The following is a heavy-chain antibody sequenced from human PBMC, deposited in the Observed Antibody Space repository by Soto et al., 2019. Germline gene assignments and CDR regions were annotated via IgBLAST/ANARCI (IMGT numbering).Heavy chain of an antibody. J-gene: IGHJ3*02. CDR3: ARELLDWNDAYGAFDI. D-gene: IGHD1-1*01. CDR2: ISSRSSTI. CDR1: GFTFSSYS. V-gene: IGHV3-48*01. Sequence: EVQLVESGGGLVQPGGSLRLSCAASGFTFSSYSMNWVRQAPGKGLEWGSYISSRSSTIYYADSVKGRFTISRDNAKNSRYLQMNSLRAEETAVYYCARELLDWNDAYGAFDIWGQGTMVTVSS.